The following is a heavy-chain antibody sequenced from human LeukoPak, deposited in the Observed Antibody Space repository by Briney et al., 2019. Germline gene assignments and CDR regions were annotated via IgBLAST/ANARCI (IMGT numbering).Heavy chain of an antibody. J-gene: IGHJ6*02. D-gene: IGHD3-22*01. Sequence: ASVKVSCKASGGTFSSYAISWVRQAPGQGLEWMGRIIPILGIANYAQKFQGRVTITADKSTSTAYMELSSLRSEDTDVYYCAREGYYDSSSYYYGMDVWGQGTTVTVSS. CDR1: GGTFSSYA. CDR3: AREGYYDSSSYYYGMDV. V-gene: IGHV1-69*04. CDR2: IIPILGIA.